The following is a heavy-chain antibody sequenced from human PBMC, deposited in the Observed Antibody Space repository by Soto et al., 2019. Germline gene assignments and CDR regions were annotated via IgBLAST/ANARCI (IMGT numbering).Heavy chain of an antibody. CDR1: GGSISSYH. CDR2: IYYSGST. Sequence: SETLSLTCTVSGGSISSYHWSWIRQPPGKGLEWIGYIYYSGSTNYNPSLKSRVTTSVDTSKNQFSLKLSSVTAADTAVYYCGRDAGGRGDGVFDIWGQGTMVTVSS. J-gene: IGHJ3*02. CDR3: GRDAGGRGDGVFDI. D-gene: IGHD2-8*01. V-gene: IGHV4-59*01.